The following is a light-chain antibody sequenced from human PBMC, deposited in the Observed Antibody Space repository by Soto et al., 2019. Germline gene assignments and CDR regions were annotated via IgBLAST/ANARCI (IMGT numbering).Light chain of an antibody. CDR3: QPYYSFPLT. CDR2: AAS. CDR1: QRVSGY. V-gene: IGKV1D-8*02. J-gene: IGKJ4*01. Sequence: IWMSQSPSLLSASSEDRVPLTCRMRQRVSGYLAWDQQKPGKDPELLIYAASTLQSGVPSRFSGSGSGTDFTLTISFLQSEDFATQYCQPYYSFPLTFGGGTTV.